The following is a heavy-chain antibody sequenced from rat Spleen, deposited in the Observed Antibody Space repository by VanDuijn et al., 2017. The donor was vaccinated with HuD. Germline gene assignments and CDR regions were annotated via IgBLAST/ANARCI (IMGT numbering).Heavy chain of an antibody. CDR1: GFTFSSFA. V-gene: IGHV5S13*01. D-gene: IGHD1-2*01. CDR3: AKSRGLYSSGDYWFAY. J-gene: IGHJ3*01. CDR2: ITSGGSYT. Sequence: EVQLVESGGGLVQPGRSLKLSCAASGFTFSSFAMAWVRQAPKKGLEWIATITSGGSYTYYRDSVKGRFTLSRDNAKTTLYLQMDSLRSEDTATYYCAKSRGLYSSGDYWFAYWGQGTLVTVSS.